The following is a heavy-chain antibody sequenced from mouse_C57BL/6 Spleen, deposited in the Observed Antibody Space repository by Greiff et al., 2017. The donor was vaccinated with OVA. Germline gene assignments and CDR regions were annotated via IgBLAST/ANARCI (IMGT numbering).Heavy chain of an antibody. J-gene: IGHJ3*01. V-gene: IGHV5-17*01. Sequence: EVQRVESGGGLVKPGGSLKLSCAASGFTFSDYGMHWVRQAPEKGLAWVAYISSGSSTIYYADTVKGRFTISRDNAKNTLFLQMTSLRSEDTAMYYCARGGYYGSSPFAYWGQGTLVTVSA. CDR3: ARGGYYGSSPFAY. CDR2: ISSGSSTI. CDR1: GFTFSDYG. D-gene: IGHD1-1*01.